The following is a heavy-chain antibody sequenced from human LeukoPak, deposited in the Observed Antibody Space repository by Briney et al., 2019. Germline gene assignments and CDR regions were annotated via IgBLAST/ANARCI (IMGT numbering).Heavy chain of an antibody. CDR1: GFTVSSNY. CDR2: ISGSGGST. Sequence: PGGSLRLSCAASGFTVSSNYMSWVRQAPGKGLEWVSAISGSGGSTYYADSVKGRFTISRDNSKNTLYLQMNSLRAEDTAVYYCAKGRGIAARFRFFDYWGQGTLVTVSS. D-gene: IGHD6-6*01. J-gene: IGHJ4*02. CDR3: AKGRGIAARFRFFDY. V-gene: IGHV3-23*01.